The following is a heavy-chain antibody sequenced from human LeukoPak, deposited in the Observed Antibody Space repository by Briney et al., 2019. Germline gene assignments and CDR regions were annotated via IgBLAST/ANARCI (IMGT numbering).Heavy chain of an antibody. CDR3: AAIGNSYYYDSSGYYYFDY. Sequence: SETLSLTCTVSGGSISSYYWSWIRQPPGKGVEWIGYIYYSGSTNYNPSLKSRVTISVDPSKNQFSLKLSSVTAADTAVYYCAAIGNSYYYDSSGYYYFDYWGQGTLVTVSS. V-gene: IGHV4-59*01. J-gene: IGHJ4*02. CDR1: GGSISSYY. D-gene: IGHD3-22*01. CDR2: IYYSGST.